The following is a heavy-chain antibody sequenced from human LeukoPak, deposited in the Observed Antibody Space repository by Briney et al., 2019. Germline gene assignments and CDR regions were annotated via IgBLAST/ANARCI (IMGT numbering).Heavy chain of an antibody. CDR3: ATGAASYYGD. V-gene: IGHV1-2*02. D-gene: IGHD1-26*01. CDR1: GYTFSGFY. J-gene: IGHJ4*02. CDR2: INPNSGVT. Sequence: GASVKVSCKASGYTFSGFYIHWVRQAPGQGLEWMGWINPNSGVTNYAQKLQGRVTITRDTSIDTAYMQLSRLRSDDTAVYYCATGAASYYGDWGQGTLVTVSS.